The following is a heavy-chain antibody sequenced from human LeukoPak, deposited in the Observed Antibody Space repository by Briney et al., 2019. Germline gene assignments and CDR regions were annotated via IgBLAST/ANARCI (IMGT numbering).Heavy chain of an antibody. V-gene: IGHV3-48*01. J-gene: IGHJ4*02. CDR2: ISSSSSTI. CDR3: ARGPGGAVAPFCDY. CDR1: GFTFSSYS. Sequence: GGSLRLSCAASGFTFSSYSMNWVRQAPGKGLEWVSYISSSSSTIYYADSVKGRFTISRDNAKNSLYLQMNSLRAEDTAVYYCARGPGGAVAPFCDYWGQGTLVTVS. D-gene: IGHD6-19*01.